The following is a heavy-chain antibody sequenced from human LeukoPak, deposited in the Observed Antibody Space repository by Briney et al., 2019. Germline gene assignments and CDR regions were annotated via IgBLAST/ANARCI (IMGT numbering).Heavy chain of an antibody. CDR1: GGTFSSYA. D-gene: IGHD3-16*01. J-gene: IGHJ6*02. Sequence: GASVKVSCKASGGTFSSYAISWVQQAPGQGLEWMGGIIPIFGTANYAQKFQGRVTITADESTSTAYMELSSLRSEDTAVYYCARGGSGSSPRLYYYYYYGMDVWGQGTTVTVSS. CDR3: ARGGSGSSPRLYYYYYYGMDV. V-gene: IGHV1-69*13. CDR2: IIPIFGTA.